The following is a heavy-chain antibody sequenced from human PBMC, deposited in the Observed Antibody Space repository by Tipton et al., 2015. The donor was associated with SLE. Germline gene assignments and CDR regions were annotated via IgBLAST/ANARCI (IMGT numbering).Heavy chain of an antibody. CDR1: GFTFDDHA. CDR2: ISWNSASK. V-gene: IGHV3-9*01. J-gene: IGHJ2*01. Sequence: RSLRLSCEGSGFTFDDHAMHWVRQAPGKGLEWVSFISWNSASKGYADSVKGRFTISRDNAKNSLYLQMNSLRAEDTAFYYCAKDMEGAYAGYFDLWGRGTLVTVSS. CDR3: AKDMEGAYAGYFDL. D-gene: IGHD1-1*01.